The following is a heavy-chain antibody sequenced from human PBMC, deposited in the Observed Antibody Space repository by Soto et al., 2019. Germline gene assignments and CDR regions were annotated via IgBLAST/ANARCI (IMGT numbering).Heavy chain of an antibody. D-gene: IGHD6-19*01. J-gene: IGHJ5*02. Sequence: VQLVESGGGLVQPGGSLRLSCAVSEFTFSTYWMTWVRQAPGKGLEWVANIEEDGGEKNYLESVRGRFTISRDNAKKSLYLEMNSLRTDDTAVYYCAGGSGWESGTWGQGTLVTVSS. CDR2: IEEDGGEK. CDR1: EFTFSTYW. V-gene: IGHV3-7*05. CDR3: AGGSGWESGT.